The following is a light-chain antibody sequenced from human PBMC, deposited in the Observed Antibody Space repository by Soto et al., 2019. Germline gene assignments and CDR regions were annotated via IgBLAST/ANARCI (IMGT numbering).Light chain of an antibody. V-gene: IGLV2-8*01. CDR1: SSDVGGYNY. Sequence: QSVLTQLPSASGSPGQSVTTSCTGTSSDVGGYNYVSWYQQHPGKAPRLMIYDVIKRPSGVPDRFSGSKSGNTASLTVSGVQAEDEADYYCSSYAGSANFIFGPGTKVTVL. CDR2: DVI. CDR3: SSYAGSANFI. J-gene: IGLJ1*01.